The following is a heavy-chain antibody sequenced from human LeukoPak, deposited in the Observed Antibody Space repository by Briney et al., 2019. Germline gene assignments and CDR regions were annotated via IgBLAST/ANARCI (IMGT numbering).Heavy chain of an antibody. Sequence: GGSLRLSCAASGFTFSSYAMHWVRQAPGKGLEWVAVISYDGSNKYYADSVKGRFTISRDNSKNTLYLQMNSLRAEDTAVYYCARVAAGSYFDHWGQGTLVTVSS. CDR1: GFTFSSYA. J-gene: IGHJ4*02. CDR3: ARVAAGSYFDH. V-gene: IGHV3-30-3*01. CDR2: ISYDGSNK. D-gene: IGHD6-25*01.